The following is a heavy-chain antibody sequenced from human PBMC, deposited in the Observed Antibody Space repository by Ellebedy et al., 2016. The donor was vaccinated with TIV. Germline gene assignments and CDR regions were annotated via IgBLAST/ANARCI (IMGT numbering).Heavy chain of an antibody. CDR2: IYYSGST. Sequence: GSLRLXXTVSGGSVSSGSYYWSWIRQPPGKGLEWIGYIYYSGSTNYNPSLKSRVTISVDTSKNQFSLKLSSVSAADTAVYYCARYCSSTSCSTFDYWGQGTLVTVSS. V-gene: IGHV4-61*01. J-gene: IGHJ4*02. CDR3: ARYCSSTSCSTFDY. CDR1: GGSVSSGSYY. D-gene: IGHD2-2*02.